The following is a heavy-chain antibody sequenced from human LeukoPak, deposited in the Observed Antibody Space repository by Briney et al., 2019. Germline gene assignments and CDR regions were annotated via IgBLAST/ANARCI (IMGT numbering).Heavy chain of an antibody. Sequence: PGGSLRLSCAASGFTFSSYAMHWVRQAPGKGLEWVAVISYDGSNKYYADSVKGRFTISRDNSKNTLYLQMNSLRAEDTAVYYCAGVSDSTNRFDYWGQGTLVTVSS. D-gene: IGHD2-2*01. CDR3: AGVSDSTNRFDY. CDR1: GFTFSSYA. V-gene: IGHV3-30-3*01. J-gene: IGHJ4*02. CDR2: ISYDGSNK.